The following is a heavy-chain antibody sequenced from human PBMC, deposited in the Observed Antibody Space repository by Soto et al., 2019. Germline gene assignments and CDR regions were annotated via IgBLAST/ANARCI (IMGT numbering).Heavy chain of an antibody. Sequence: QVQLEESGGGVVQPGRSLRLSCEASGFTFNTYSMHWVRQPPGKGLEWLAAIWYDGTQKYYADYVKGRFIISRDNSKKTLYVEMNSLRAEDTAVYYCARAGGTTVTGLWHFDSWGQGTLVTVSS. J-gene: IGHJ4*02. D-gene: IGHD4-17*01. CDR2: IWYDGTQK. V-gene: IGHV3-33*01. CDR3: ARAGGTTVTGLWHFDS. CDR1: GFTFNTYS.